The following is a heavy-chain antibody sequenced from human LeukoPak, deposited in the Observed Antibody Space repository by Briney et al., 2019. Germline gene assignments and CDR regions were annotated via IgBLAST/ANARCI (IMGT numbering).Heavy chain of an antibody. Sequence: SETLSLTCTVSGGSISSYYWSWIRQPPGKGLEGIGDIYYSGSTNYNPSLKSRVTISLDTSKNQFSLKLISVTAADTAVYYCARGGLLWFGELLQLWFDRWGQGTLVTVAS. J-gene: IGHJ5*02. CDR2: IYYSGST. D-gene: IGHD3-10*01. V-gene: IGHV4-59*01. CDR3: ARGGLLWFGELLQLWFDR. CDR1: GGSISSYY.